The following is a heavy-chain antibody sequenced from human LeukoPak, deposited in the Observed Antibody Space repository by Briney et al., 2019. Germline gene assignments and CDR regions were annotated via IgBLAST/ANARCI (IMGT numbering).Heavy chain of an antibody. CDR2: ISGSDAGT. J-gene: IGHJ4*02. CDR1: GFTVSSNY. V-gene: IGHV3-23*01. CDR3: AKAPLGRCTGVICYYIDY. D-gene: IGHD2-15*01. Sequence: QTGGPLRLSCAASGFTVSSNYMSWVRQAPGKGLEWVSAISGSDAGTFYADSVKGRFTISRDNSKNTLYLQMNSLRAEDAAVYFCAKAPLGRCTGVICYYIDYWGQGTLVTVSS.